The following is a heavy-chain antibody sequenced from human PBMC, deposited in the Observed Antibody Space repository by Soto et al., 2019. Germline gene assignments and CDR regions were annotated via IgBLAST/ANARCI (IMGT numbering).Heavy chain of an antibody. V-gene: IGHV4-34*01. D-gene: IGHD3-16*02. CDR1: GGSFSGYY. Sequence: QVQLQQWGAGLLKPSETLSLTCAVYGGSFSGYYWSWIRQPPGKGLEWIGEINHSGSTNYNPSLKSRVTISVDTSKNQFSLKLSSVTAADTAVYSCARGSLYMIRLISGGAKEYFQHWGQGTLVTVSS. CDR3: ARGSLYMIRLISGGAKEYFQH. CDR2: INHSGST. J-gene: IGHJ1*01.